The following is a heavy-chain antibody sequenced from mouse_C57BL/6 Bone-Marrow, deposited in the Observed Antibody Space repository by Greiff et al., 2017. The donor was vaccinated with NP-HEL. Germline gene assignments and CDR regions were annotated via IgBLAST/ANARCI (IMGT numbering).Heavy chain of an antibody. CDR1: GYSLTSYG. CDR3: ARRAFDY. D-gene: IGHD3-1*01. V-gene: IGHV2-2*01. J-gene: IGHJ2*01. Sequence: QVQLQHSGPGLVQPSQTLSITCTASGYSLTSYGVHWVRQSPGKGLEWLGVIWSGGSTDYNAAFISRLSINKDNTKSHVFLKMNSLQADDTAIYYCARRAFDYWGQGTTLTVSS. CDR2: IWSGGST.